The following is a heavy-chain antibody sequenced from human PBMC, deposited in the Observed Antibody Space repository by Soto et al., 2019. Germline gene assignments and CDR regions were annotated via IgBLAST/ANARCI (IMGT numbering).Heavy chain of an antibody. CDR3: ARYRRRYTMDV. J-gene: IGHJ6*02. CDR1: GYTFTGYY. Sequence: ASVKVSCKASGYTFTGYYMQWVRQAPGQGLEWMGYINPVSGGTSSPQKFQGRVTMTRDTSISTAYMELSSLTSDDTAVYYCARYRRRYTMDVWGQGTRVTVSS. D-gene: IGHD1-26*01. CDR2: INPVSGGT. V-gene: IGHV1-2*02.